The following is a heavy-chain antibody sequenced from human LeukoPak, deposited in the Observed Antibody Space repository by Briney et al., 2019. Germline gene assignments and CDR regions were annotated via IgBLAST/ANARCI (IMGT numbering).Heavy chain of an antibody. CDR2: ISGSGGST. Sequence: GGSLRLSCAASGFTFSSYGMHWVRQAPGKGLEWVSAISGSGGSTYYADSVKGRFTISRDNSKNSLYLQMNSLRAEDTAVYYCARDEPGSGSYYNGIDYWGQGTLVTVSS. CDR1: GFTFSSYG. V-gene: IGHV3-23*01. CDR3: ARDEPGSGSYYNGIDY. J-gene: IGHJ4*02. D-gene: IGHD3-10*01.